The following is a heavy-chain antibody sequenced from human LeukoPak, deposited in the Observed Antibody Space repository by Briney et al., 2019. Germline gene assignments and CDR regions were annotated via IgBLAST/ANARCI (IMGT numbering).Heavy chain of an antibody. CDR1: GDSFTNYW. CDR2: IYPGDSDT. V-gene: IGHV5-51*01. CDR3: ATYYYDSSGYYPYFDY. D-gene: IGHD3-22*01. J-gene: IGHJ4*02. Sequence: GESLKISCKGSGDSFTNYWIGWVRQMPGNGLEWMGIIYPGDSDTRYSPSFQGQVTISADKSISNAYLQWSSLKASDTAMYYCATYYYDSSGYYPYFDYWGQGTLVTVSS.